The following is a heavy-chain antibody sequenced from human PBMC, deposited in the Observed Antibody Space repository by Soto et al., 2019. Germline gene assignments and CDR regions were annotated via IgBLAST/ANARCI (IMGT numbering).Heavy chain of an antibody. Sequence: SETLSLTCAVYGGSFSGFYWSWIRQPPGKGLEWIGEINHSGSTNYNPSLKSRVTISVDTSKNQFSLKLSSVTAADTAVYYCARAVGYYDSSGYYGSLYYFDYWGQGTLVTVSS. CDR2: INHSGST. D-gene: IGHD3-22*01. CDR1: GGSFSGFY. V-gene: IGHV4-34*01. J-gene: IGHJ4*02. CDR3: ARAVGYYDSSGYYGSLYYFDY.